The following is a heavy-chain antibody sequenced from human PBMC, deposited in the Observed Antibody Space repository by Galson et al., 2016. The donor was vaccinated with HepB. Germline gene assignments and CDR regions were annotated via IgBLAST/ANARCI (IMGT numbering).Heavy chain of an antibody. CDR1: GGSITSDNFY. CDR2: LSTSGTT. J-gene: IGHJ6*04. Sequence: TLSLTCTVSGGSITSDNFYWTWIRQPAGKGLEWIGRLSTSGTTSYSPSLKGRVTISRDTSKNQFSLRLASVTAADTAVYYCARLAGFSTYGTDAWGKGTTVSVSA. D-gene: IGHD6-19*01. CDR3: ARLAGFSTYGTDA. V-gene: IGHV4-61*02.